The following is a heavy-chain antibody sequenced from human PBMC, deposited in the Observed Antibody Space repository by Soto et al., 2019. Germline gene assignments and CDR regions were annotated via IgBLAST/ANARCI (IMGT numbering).Heavy chain of an antibody. V-gene: IGHV1-2*04. Sequence: ASVKVSCKASGYTFTGYYIHWVRQAPGQGLEWMGWINPNRGATNYAQKFQGWVTMTRDTSISTAYMELSRLRSDDTAVYYCARDLGYCTNDICYNTYYFDYWGQGTLVTVSS. CDR2: INPNRGAT. CDR3: ARDLGYCTNDICYNTYYFDY. CDR1: GYTFTGYY. J-gene: IGHJ4*02. D-gene: IGHD2-8*01.